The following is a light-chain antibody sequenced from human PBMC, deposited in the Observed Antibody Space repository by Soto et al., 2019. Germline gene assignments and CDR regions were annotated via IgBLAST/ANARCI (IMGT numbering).Light chain of an antibody. J-gene: IGKJ5*01. CDR1: QSISSY. V-gene: IGKV1-39*01. Sequence: DIQMTQSPSSLSASVGDRVTITCPASQSISSYLNWYQQKPGKAPKLLIYAASSLQSGVPSRFSGSGSGTDFTLTISSLQPEDFATYYCQQSYSTPITFGRGTKLEIK. CDR3: QQSYSTPIT. CDR2: AAS.